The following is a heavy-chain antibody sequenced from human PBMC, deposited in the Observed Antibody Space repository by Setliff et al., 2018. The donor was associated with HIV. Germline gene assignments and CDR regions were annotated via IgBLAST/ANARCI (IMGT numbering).Heavy chain of an antibody. CDR3: ASGYCSSTSCHYNFWSGYLGDY. J-gene: IGHJ4*02. V-gene: IGHV1-69*05. D-gene: IGHD2-2*03. CDR2: TIPMFGTA. Sequence: SVKVSCKASGGTFGIYGVSWVRQAPGQGLEWMGGTIPMFGTANYAQKFQGRVTITTDESTSTAYMELSSLRSEDTAVYYCASGYCSSTSCHYNFWSGYLGDYWGQGTLVTVSS. CDR1: GGTFGIYG.